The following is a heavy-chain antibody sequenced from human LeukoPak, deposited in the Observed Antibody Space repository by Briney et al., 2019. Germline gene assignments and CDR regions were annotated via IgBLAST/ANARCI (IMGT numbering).Heavy chain of an antibody. CDR1: GYTFTGYY. D-gene: IGHD4-17*01. CDR3: ARTPTVTTRLGYFQH. J-gene: IGHJ1*01. Sequence: ASVKVSCKASGYTFTGYYMHWVRRAPGQGLEWMGWINPNTGGTNYAQKFQGRVTMTRDTSISTAYMELSRLRSYDTAVYYCARTPTVTTRLGYFQHWGQGTLVTVSS. V-gene: IGHV1-2*02. CDR2: INPNTGGT.